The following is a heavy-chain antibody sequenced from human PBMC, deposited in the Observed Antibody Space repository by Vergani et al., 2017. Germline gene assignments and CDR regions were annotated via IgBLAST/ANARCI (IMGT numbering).Heavy chain of an antibody. CDR2: IIPIFGTA. CDR3: ARDGADYCSGGSCLTWPNAFDI. CDR1: GGTFSSYA. Sequence: QVQLVQSGAEVKKPGSSVKVSCKASGGTFSSYAISWVRQAPGQGLEWMGRIIPIFGTANYAQKFQGRVTSTADGSTSTAYMELSSLRSEDTAVYYCARDGADYCSGGSCLTWPNAFDIWGQGTMVTVSS. J-gene: IGHJ3*02. D-gene: IGHD2-15*01. V-gene: IGHV1-69*18.